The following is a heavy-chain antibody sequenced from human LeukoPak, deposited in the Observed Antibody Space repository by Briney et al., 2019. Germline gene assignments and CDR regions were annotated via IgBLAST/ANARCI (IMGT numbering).Heavy chain of an antibody. CDR3: ARGGSGWFYNSLDP. CDR1: GHTFPHYS. D-gene: IGHD6-19*01. V-gene: IGHV1-2*02. CDR2: IKARTAAA. J-gene: IGHJ5*02. Sequence: SLTVSCKHSGHTFPHYSITWVRPAPGQALERLGWIKARTAAAKSAQKFQNRVTMTRDSSISTVYMEVTRLRSDDTAVYYCARGGSGWFYNSLDPWGQGTLVTVSS.